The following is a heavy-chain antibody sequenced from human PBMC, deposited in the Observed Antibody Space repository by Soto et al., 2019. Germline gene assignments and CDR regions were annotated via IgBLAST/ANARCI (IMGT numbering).Heavy chain of an antibody. D-gene: IGHD1-7*01. CDR3: AREPPYNWNSGYYFDY. V-gene: IGHV1-3*01. Sequence: QVQLVQSGAEVKKPGASVKVSCKASGYTFTSYAMHWVRQAPGQRLEWMGWINAGNGNTKYSQKFQGRVTITRDTSASTAYMELSSLRSEDTAVYYCAREPPYNWNSGYYFDYWGQVTLVTVSS. CDR2: INAGNGNT. CDR1: GYTFTSYA. J-gene: IGHJ4*02.